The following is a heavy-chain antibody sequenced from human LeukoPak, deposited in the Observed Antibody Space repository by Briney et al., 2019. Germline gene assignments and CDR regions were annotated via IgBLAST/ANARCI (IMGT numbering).Heavy chain of an antibody. V-gene: IGHV4-59*08. CDR3: ARGGYYGMDV. J-gene: IGHJ6*02. Sequence: SETLSLTCTVSCGSISNYYWSCIRQPPGKGLEWIGYIYYSGSTSYNPSLKSRVTILEDTSKNQFSLKLTSVTAADTAVYFCARGGYYGMDVWGQATTVTVSS. CDR1: CGSISNYY. D-gene: IGHD3-16*01. CDR2: IYYSGST.